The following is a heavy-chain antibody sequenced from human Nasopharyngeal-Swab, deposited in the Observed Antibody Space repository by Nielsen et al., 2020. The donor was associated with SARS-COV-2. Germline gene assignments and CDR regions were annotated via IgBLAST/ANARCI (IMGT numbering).Heavy chain of an antibody. J-gene: IGHJ6*02. D-gene: IGHD4-17*01. Sequence: SETLSLTCAVYGGSFSGYYWSWIRQPPGKGLEWIGEINHSGSTNYNPSLKSRVTISVDTSKNQFSLKLSSVTAADTAVYYCARGRFTVHKYYYYYCGMDVWGQGTTVTVSS. CDR3: ARGRFTVHKYYYYYCGMDV. CDR2: INHSGST. V-gene: IGHV4-34*01. CDR1: GGSFSGYY.